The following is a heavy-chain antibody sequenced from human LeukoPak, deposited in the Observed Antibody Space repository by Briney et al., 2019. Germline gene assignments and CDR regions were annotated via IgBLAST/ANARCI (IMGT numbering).Heavy chain of an antibody. D-gene: IGHD3-10*01. J-gene: IGHJ4*02. CDR2: IYTSGST. CDR3: ARQYSGSYYIDGYFDY. CDR1: GGSISSGSYY. Sequence: PSETLSLTCTVSGGSISSGSYYWSWIRQPAGKGLEWIGRIYTSGSTNYNPSLKSRVTISVDTSKNQFSLKLSSVTAADTAVYYCARQYSGSYYIDGYFDYWGQGTLVTVSS. V-gene: IGHV4-61*02.